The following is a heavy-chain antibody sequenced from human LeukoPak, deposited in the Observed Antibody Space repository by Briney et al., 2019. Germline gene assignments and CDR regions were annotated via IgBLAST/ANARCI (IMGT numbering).Heavy chain of an antibody. J-gene: IGHJ4*02. V-gene: IGHV4-39*01. CDR3: ARRGALAGRYSFDY. Sequence: SETLSLTCTVSGFPISSSGYYWDWIRQPPGRGLEWIGSVYHSGTSYSNESLKSRVTISVDTSKSQLSLRLSTVTAADTAVYYCARRGALAGRYSFDYWGQGALVTVSP. D-gene: IGHD6-19*01. CDR2: VYHSGTS. CDR1: GFPISSSGYY.